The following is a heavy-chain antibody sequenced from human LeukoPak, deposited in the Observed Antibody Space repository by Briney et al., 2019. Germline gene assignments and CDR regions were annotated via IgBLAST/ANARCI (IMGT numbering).Heavy chain of an antibody. CDR3: ARDTVTTYYYYMDV. CDR2: LYYSGST. D-gene: IGHD4-11*01. J-gene: IGHJ6*03. CDR1: GGSISSYY. V-gene: IGHV4-59*01. Sequence: SETLSLTCTVSGGSISSYYWSWIRQPPGNGLEWIGYLYYSGSTNDNPSLKSRVTISVDTSKNQFSLKLSSVTAADTAVYYCARDTVTTYYYYMDVWGKGTTVTVSS.